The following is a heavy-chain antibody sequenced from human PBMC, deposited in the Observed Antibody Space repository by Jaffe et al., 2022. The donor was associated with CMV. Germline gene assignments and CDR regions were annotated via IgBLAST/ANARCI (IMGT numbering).Heavy chain of an antibody. D-gene: IGHD7-27*01. J-gene: IGHJ6*03. CDR3: ARGERGTDYYYYYYMDV. CDR1: GFTFSSYW. CDR2: INSDGSST. Sequence: EVQLVESGGGLVQPGGSLRLSCAASGFTFSSYWMHWVRQAPGKGLVWVSRINSDGSSTSYADSVKGRFTISRDNAKNTLYLQMNSLRAEDTAVYYCARGERGTDYYYYYYMDVWGKGTTVTVSS. V-gene: IGHV3-74*01.